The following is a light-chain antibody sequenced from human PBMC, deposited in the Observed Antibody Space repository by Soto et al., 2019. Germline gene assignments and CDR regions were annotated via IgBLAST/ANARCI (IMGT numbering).Light chain of an antibody. CDR2: RAS. CDR1: QSISDW. V-gene: IGKV1-5*03. CDR3: QQSHIYSWT. J-gene: IGKJ1*01. Sequence: DIQMTQTPSTLSASVGDRVTISWRASQSISDWLAWYQQKPGKAPRLLIYRASTLQSGVPSRFRGSGSGTEFTLTISDLQADDYASYYCQQSHIYSWTFGQGTTVGIK.